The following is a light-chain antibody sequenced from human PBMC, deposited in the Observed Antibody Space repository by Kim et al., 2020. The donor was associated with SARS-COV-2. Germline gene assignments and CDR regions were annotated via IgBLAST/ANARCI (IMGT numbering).Light chain of an antibody. CDR3: SSFTSSSPYVV. V-gene: IGLV2-14*03. CDR2: DVS. Sequence: NYVSWYLQHPGKAPKLMIYDVSKRPSGVSNRFSGSKSGTTATLTISGVQAEDEGDFYCSSFTSSSPYVVFGGGTQLTVL. CDR1: NY. J-gene: IGLJ2*01.